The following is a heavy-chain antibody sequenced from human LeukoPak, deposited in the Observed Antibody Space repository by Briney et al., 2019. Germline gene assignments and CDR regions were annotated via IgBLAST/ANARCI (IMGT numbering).Heavy chain of an antibody. CDR2: IDPSDSYT. Sequence: GESLKISCKGSGYSFTVDWITWVRQMPGKGLEWMGTIDPSDSYTNYSPSFQGHVTISADKSINSAYLQWSSLKTSDSAIYYCARHFYGDYAFDSWGQGTLVTVSS. D-gene: IGHD4-17*01. J-gene: IGHJ4*02. CDR3: ARHFYGDYAFDS. V-gene: IGHV5-10-1*01. CDR1: GYSFTVDW.